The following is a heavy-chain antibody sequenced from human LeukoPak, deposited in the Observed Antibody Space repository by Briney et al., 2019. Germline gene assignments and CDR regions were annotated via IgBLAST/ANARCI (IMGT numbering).Heavy chain of an antibody. V-gene: IGHV1-2*02. D-gene: IGHD6-19*01. CDR2: INPNSGGT. CDR3: ASALAGYSSGWQPADAFDI. J-gene: IGHJ3*02. CDR1: GYTFTGYY. Sequence: GASVKVSCKASGYTFTGYYMHWVRQAPGQGLEWMGWINPNSGGTNYAQKFQGRVTMTRNTSISTAYMELSSLRSEDTAVYYCASALAGYSSGWQPADAFDIWGQGTMVTVSS.